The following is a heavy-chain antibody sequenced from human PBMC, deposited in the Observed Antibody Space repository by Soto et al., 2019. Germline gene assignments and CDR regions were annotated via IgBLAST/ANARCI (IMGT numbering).Heavy chain of an antibody. D-gene: IGHD3-22*01. V-gene: IGHV1-2*04. CDR3: ARDSTDSSGYYKPKYYFDY. J-gene: IGHJ4*02. CDR1: GYTFTGYY. CDR2: INPNSGGT. Sequence: QVQLVQSGAEVKKPGASVKVSCKASGYTFTGYYMHWVRQAPGQGLELMGWINPNSGGTNYAQKFQGWVNMTRDTSISTAYLELSRLRSDDTAVYYCARDSTDSSGYYKPKYYFDYWGQGTLVTVSS.